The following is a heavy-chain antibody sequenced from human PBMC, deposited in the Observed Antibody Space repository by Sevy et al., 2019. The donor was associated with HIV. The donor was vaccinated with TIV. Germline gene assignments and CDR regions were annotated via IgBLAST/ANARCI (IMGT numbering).Heavy chain of an antibody. CDR2: FSFGCGRI. D-gene: IGHD2-8*01. CDR1: GFTFSKYS. V-gene: IGHV3-23*01. CDR3: AREGCTKPHDY. J-gene: IGHJ4*02. Sequence: GGSLRLSCAASGFTFSKYSMSWVRQAPGKGLEWVSTFSFGCGRINYADPVKGRFTISRDDSKNTLYLKMNSLRAEDTAVYYCAREGCTKPHDYWGQGTLVTVSS.